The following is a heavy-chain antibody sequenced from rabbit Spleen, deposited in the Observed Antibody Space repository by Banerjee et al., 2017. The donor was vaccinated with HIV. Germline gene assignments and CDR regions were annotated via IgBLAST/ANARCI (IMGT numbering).Heavy chain of an antibody. Sequence: QEQLVESGGGLVQPEGSLTLTCKASGFSFSSSDYICWVRQAPEKGLEWISCIAGSSSGFTYSATWATGRFTISKTSSTTVTLQMTSLTVADTATYFCARDTGTSFSSYGMDLWGQGTLVTVS. CDR2: IAGSSSGFT. V-gene: IGHV1S45*01. CDR3: ARDTGTSFSSYGMDL. CDR1: GFSFSSSDY. D-gene: IGHD7-1*01. J-gene: IGHJ6*01.